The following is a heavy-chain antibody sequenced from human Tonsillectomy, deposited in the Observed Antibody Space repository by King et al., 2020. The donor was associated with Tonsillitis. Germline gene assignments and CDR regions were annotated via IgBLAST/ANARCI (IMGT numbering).Heavy chain of an antibody. Sequence: VQLVESGGGVVQPGGSLRLSCVASGFTFNSYGMHWVRQAPGKGLEWVAFIRYDGSKKYYGDSVKGRFTISRDNSKNTLYLQISSLRADDTAVYYCAKDPTGGWFGEELNYFDYWGQGTLVTVSS. V-gene: IGHV3-30*02. D-gene: IGHD3-10*01. CDR3: AKDPTGGWFGEELNYFDY. CDR2: IRYDGSKK. J-gene: IGHJ4*02. CDR1: GFTFNSYG.